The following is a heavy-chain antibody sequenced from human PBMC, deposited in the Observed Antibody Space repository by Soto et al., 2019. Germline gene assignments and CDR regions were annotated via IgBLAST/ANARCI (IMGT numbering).Heavy chain of an antibody. V-gene: IGHV5-10-1*01. Sequence: PGESLKISCKGSGYSFTSYWISWVRQMPGKGLEWMGRIDPSDSYTNYSPSFQGHVTISADKSISTAHLQWSSLKASDTAMYYCASRSGYCSSTSCYQEYYYYYGMDVWGQGTTVTVSS. CDR2: IDPSDSYT. CDR1: GYSFTSYW. J-gene: IGHJ6*02. CDR3: ASRSGYCSSTSCYQEYYYYYGMDV. D-gene: IGHD2-2*03.